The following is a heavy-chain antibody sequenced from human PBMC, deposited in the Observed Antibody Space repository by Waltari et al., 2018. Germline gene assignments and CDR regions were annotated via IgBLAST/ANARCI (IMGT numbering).Heavy chain of an antibody. D-gene: IGHD3-3*01. V-gene: IGHV1-69*01. Sequence: QVQLVQSGAEVTKPGSSVKVSCKASGGTFSSYAISWLRRAPGQGLEWMGGIIPIFGTANYAQKFQGRVTITADESTSTAYMELSSLRSEDTAVYYCAREKRSYDFWSGYQYYFDYWGQGTLVTVSS. J-gene: IGHJ4*02. CDR1: GGTFSSYA. CDR2: IIPIFGTA. CDR3: AREKRSYDFWSGYQYYFDY.